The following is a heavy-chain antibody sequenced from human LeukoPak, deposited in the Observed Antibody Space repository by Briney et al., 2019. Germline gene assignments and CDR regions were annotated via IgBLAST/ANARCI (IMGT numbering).Heavy chain of an antibody. CDR3: AREQGDYYDSSGSGFDP. D-gene: IGHD3-22*01. CDR2: IYYSGST. Sequence: PSATLSLTCTVSGGSISSCYWSWIRQPPGKGLEWIGYIYYSGSTNYSPSLKSRVTISVDTSKNQFSLKLSSVTAADTAVYYCAREQGDYYDSSGSGFDPWGQGTLVTVSS. V-gene: IGHV4-59*01. CDR1: GGSISSCY. J-gene: IGHJ5*02.